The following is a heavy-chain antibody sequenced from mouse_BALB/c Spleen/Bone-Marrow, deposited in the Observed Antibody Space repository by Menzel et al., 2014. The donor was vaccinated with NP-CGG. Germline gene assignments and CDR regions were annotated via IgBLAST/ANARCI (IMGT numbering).Heavy chain of an antibody. V-gene: IGHV1-69*02. CDR3: TRSGGYYFDY. Sequence: QVQLQQSGAELVRPGASVNLSCKASGYTFTSNWINWVKQRPGQGLEWIGNIYPSDSYTNYNQKFKDKATLTVDKSSSXAYMQLSSPTSEDSAVYYCTRSGGYYFDYWGQGTTLTVSS. J-gene: IGHJ2*01. CDR1: GYTFTSNW. CDR2: IYPSDSYT.